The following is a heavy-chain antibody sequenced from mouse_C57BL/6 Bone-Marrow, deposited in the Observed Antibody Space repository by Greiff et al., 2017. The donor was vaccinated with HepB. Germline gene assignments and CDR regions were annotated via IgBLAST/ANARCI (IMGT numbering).Heavy chain of an antibody. Sequence: VQLQQPGAELVKPGASVKLSCKASGYTFTSYWMHWVKQRPVQGLEWIGKIHPNSGSTNYNEKFKSKATLTVDKSSTTTYMQLSSLTSEDSAVYYCARGESDNRYCDFAYWGQGTLVTVSA. J-gene: IGHJ3*01. CDR2: IHPNSGST. CDR1: GYTFTSYW. D-gene: IGHD2-12*01. CDR3: ARGESDNRYCDFAY. V-gene: IGHV1-64*01.